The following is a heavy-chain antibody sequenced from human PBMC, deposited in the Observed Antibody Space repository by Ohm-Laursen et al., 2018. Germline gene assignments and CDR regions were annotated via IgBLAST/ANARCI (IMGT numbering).Heavy chain of an antibody. CDR1: GFTFSSYG. D-gene: IGHD6-19*01. V-gene: IGHV3-30*18. J-gene: IGHJ4*02. Sequence: SLRLSCAASGFTFSSYGMHWVRQAPGKGLEWVAVILYDGSNKYYADSLKGRFTISRDNSKNTLYLQVDSLRAEDTAVYYCAKESSTIGVAGNDFDYWGQGTLVTVPS. CDR3: AKESSTIGVAGNDFDY. CDR2: ILYDGSNK.